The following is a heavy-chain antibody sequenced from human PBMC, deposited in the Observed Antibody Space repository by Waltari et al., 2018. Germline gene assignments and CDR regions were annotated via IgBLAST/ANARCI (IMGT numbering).Heavy chain of an antibody. Sequence: VQLQESGPGLVKPSQTLSLTCTVSGGSIISGDYYWSWIRQAPGKGLEWVGFIRSKAYGGTTEYAASVKGRFTISRDDSKSIAYLQMNSLKTEDTAVYYCTFSLHSGSRDYWGQGTLVTVSS. V-gene: IGHV3-49*05. CDR1: GGSIISGDYY. CDR2: IRSKAYGGTT. CDR3: TFSLHSGSRDY. J-gene: IGHJ4*02. D-gene: IGHD3-10*01.